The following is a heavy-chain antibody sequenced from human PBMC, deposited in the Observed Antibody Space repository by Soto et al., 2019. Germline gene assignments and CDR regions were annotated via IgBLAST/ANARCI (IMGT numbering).Heavy chain of an antibody. Sequence: ASVKVSCKASGYTFSDYGITWVLQAPGQGLEWMGWISISSGNTHFEESLQGRVTMTSDKTSTAYMELWRLRSDDSAMYYCARSYNYGSYWYFDLWGRGTLVTVSS. CDR1: GYTFSDYG. V-gene: IGHV1-18*04. D-gene: IGHD3-10*01. CDR2: ISISSGNT. CDR3: ARSYNYGSYWYFDL. J-gene: IGHJ2*01.